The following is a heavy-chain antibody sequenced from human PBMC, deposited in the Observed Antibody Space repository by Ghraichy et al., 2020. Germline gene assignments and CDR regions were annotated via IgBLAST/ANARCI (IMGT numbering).Heavy chain of an antibody. CDR2: ISAYNGNT. CDR3: ARDFVQFSSAAAGLDAFDI. J-gene: IGHJ3*02. CDR1: GYTFTSYG. D-gene: IGHD6-13*01. V-gene: IGHV1-18*04. Sequence: ASVKVSCKASGYTFTSYGISWVRQAPGQGLEWMGWISAYNGNTNYAQKLQGRVTMTTDTSTSTAYMELRSLRSDDTAVYYCARDFVQFSSAAAGLDAFDIWGQGTMVTVSS.